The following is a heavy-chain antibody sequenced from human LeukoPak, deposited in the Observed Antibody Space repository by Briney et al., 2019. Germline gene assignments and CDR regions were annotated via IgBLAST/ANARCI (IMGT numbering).Heavy chain of an antibody. CDR1: GFTFDDYG. V-gene: IGHV3-15*01. Sequence: GGSLRLSCAASGFTFDDYGMSWVRQAPGKGLEWVGRIKSKTDGGTTDYAAPVKGRFTITRDDSKNTLYLQMNSLKTEDTAVYYCTTDVASLSAPPGDIVATIENGGFDYWGQGTLVTVSS. CDR2: IKSKTDGGTT. CDR3: TTDVASLSAPPGDIVATIENGGFDY. J-gene: IGHJ4*02. D-gene: IGHD5-12*01.